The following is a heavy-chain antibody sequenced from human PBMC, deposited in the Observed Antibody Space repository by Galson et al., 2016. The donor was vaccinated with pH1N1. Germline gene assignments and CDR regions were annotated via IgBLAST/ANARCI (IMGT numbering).Heavy chain of an antibody. CDR2: VSTSNGST. D-gene: IGHD6-6*01. Sequence: SVKVSCKASGYTFTSYGISWVRQAPGQGLEFMGWVSTSNGSTHFAQRFQDRVTITAHDMELSGLRSEDTAIYYCATFSSSSSWRSLDVWGQGTTVTVSS. V-gene: IGHV1-18*01. J-gene: IGHJ3*01. CDR3: ATFSSSSSWRSLDV. CDR1: GYTFTSYG.